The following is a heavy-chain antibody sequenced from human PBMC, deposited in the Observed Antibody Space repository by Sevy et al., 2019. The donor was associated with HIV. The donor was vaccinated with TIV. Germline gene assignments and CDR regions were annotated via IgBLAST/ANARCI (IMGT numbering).Heavy chain of an antibody. CDR1: GGSISSYY. CDR2: IYTSGST. Sequence: SETLSLTCTVSGGSISSYYWSWIRQPAGKGLEWIGRIYTSGSTNYNPSLKSRVTMYVDTSKNQFSLKPSSVTAADTAVYYCARGGESRSSWYYFDYWGQGTLVTVSS. D-gene: IGHD6-13*01. CDR3: ARGGESRSSWYYFDY. V-gene: IGHV4-4*07. J-gene: IGHJ4*02.